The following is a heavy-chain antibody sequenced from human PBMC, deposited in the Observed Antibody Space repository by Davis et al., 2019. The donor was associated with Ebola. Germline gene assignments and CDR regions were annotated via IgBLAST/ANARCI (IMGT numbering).Heavy chain of an antibody. J-gene: IGHJ6*02. Sequence: ASVKVSCKASGYTFSDYYIHWVQGAPGKGLEWVGLVDPKAGKTVYADKFKDRVTITADKSTSTAYMELSSLRSEDTAVYYCARAATVWGQGTTVTVSS. CDR1: GYTFSDYY. V-gene: IGHV1-69-2*01. CDR3: ARAATV. CDR2: VDPKAGKT.